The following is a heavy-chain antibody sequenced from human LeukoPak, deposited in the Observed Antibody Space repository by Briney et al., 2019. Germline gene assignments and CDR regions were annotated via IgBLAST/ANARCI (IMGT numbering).Heavy chain of an antibody. J-gene: IGHJ2*01. CDR1: RTTFSSYS. V-gene: IGHV1-69*04. CDR3: ARDPTLTAIQRRHFDL. Sequence: ASVTVSFKTPRTTFSSYSISWVRQAPGQGLEWMGRIIPILGIANYAQKFQGRVTITADKSTNTAYMELSSLESEDTAVYYCARDPTLTAIQRRHFDLWGRGTLVTVSA. D-gene: IGHD3-3*01. CDR2: IIPILGIA.